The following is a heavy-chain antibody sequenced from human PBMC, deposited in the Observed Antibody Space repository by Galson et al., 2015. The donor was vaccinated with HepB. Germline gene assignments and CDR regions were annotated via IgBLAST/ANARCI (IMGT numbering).Heavy chain of an antibody. Sequence: SLRLSCAASGFTFSNYWMSWVRQAPGKGLEWVANIKEDGSDKYYVDSVRGRFTISRDNAKNSLSLQMSSLRAEDTAVYYCARDRNGAAGSNMDVWGQGTTVTVSS. J-gene: IGHJ6*02. V-gene: IGHV3-7*03. CDR3: ARDRNGAAGSNMDV. CDR2: IKEDGSDK. D-gene: IGHD6-13*01. CDR1: GFTFSNYW.